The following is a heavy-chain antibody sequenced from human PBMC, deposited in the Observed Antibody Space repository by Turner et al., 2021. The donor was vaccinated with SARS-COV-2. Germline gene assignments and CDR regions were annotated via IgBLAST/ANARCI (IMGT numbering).Heavy chain of an antibody. D-gene: IGHD6-13*01. CDR2: FDPEDGET. Sequence: QVPLLQSGSEVKTPGASVKVSCKVSGYTFIELSMHWVRQAPGKGLEWMGGFDPEDGETIYEQKFQGRVTMTEDTSTDKAYMELSSLRSEDTAVYYCATGTQLGYQNWFDPWGQGTLVTVSS. CDR1: GYTFIELS. CDR3: ATGTQLGYQNWFDP. J-gene: IGHJ5*02. V-gene: IGHV1-24*01.